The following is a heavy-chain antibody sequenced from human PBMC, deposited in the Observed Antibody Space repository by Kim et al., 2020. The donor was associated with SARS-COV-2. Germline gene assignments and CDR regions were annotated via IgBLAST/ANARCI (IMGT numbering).Heavy chain of an antibody. CDR3: ARPRGSRSYFDN. J-gene: IGHJ4*02. Sequence: YANSVKGRFTISSDTAKNALYLQMDSLRVEDTALYYCARPRGSRSYFDNWGQRTLVTVSS. V-gene: IGHV3-30*14. D-gene: IGHD2-2*01.